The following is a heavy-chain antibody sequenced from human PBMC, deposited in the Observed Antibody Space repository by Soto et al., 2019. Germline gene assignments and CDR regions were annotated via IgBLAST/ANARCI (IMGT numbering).Heavy chain of an antibody. V-gene: IGHV3-30-3*01. CDR3: AREPPPTITGLLDY. J-gene: IGHJ4*02. Sequence: QVQLVESGGGVVQPGRSLRLSCAASGFTFTDYAMHWVRQAPGKGLEWVAFISYDGSNKYFADSVKGRFTISRDNSKNTLYLHMNRLRAEDTAVYCCAREPPPTITGLLDYWGQGTLVTVSS. D-gene: IGHD5-12*01. CDR1: GFTFTDYA. CDR2: ISYDGSNK.